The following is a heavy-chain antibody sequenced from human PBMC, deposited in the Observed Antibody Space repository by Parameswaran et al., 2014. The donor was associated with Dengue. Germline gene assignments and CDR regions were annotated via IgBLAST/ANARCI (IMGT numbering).Heavy chain of an antibody. D-gene: IGHD2-2*01. Sequence: GESLKISCAVSGFTFSSYWMTWVRQAPGKGLEWVANIKEDGIEKYYVDSAKGRFTISRDNAKNSLYLQMNSLRAEDTAVYYCARWVVVVPSAIEYFDYWGQGTLVTVSS. V-gene: IGHV3-7*01. J-gene: IGHJ4*02. CDR3: ARWVVVVPSAIEYFDY. CDR2: IKEDGIEK. CDR1: GFTFSSYW.